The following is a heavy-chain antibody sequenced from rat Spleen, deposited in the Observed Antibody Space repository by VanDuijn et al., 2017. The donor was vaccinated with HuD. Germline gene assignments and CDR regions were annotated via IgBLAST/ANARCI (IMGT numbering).Heavy chain of an antibody. CDR3: TMGITTGDY. D-gene: IGHD1-9*01. CDR2: IWGDGST. V-gene: IGHV2-1*01. J-gene: IGHJ2*01. CDR1: GFSLTSYD. Sequence: QVQLKESGPGLVQPSQTLSLTCTVSGFSLTSYDVHWVRQPPGKGLEWMGGIWGDGSTDYNSALKSRLSISRDTSKSQVFLKMNSLQTEDTAIYFCTMGITTGDYWGQGVMVTVSS.